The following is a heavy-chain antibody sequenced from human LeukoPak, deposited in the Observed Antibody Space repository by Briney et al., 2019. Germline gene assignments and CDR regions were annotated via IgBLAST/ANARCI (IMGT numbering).Heavy chain of an antibody. CDR3: AKRSREMATITLDY. Sequence: GGSLRLSCGASGFTFTSHGMHWVRQAPGKGLEWVAHIRYDGSNKYYADSVKGRFTISRDNSKNTLYLQMNSLRAEDTAVYYCAKRSREMATITLDYWGQGTLVTVSS. V-gene: IGHV3-30*02. CDR1: GFTFTSHG. D-gene: IGHD5-24*01. J-gene: IGHJ4*02. CDR2: IRYDGSNK.